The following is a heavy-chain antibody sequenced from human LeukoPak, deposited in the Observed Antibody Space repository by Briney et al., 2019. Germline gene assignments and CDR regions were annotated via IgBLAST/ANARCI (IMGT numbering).Heavy chain of an antibody. CDR1: GFTFSNYA. CDR3: AKKAEVAGTVYFDY. J-gene: IGHJ4*02. V-gene: IGHV3-23*01. Sequence: GSLRLSCAASGFTFSNYAMSWVRQTPGKGLEWVAIISGSGGTTHYADSVKGRFTISRDNSKNTLYLQMNSLRAEDTAVYYCAKKAEVAGTVYFDYWGQGTLVTVSS. CDR2: ISGSGGTT. D-gene: IGHD6-19*01.